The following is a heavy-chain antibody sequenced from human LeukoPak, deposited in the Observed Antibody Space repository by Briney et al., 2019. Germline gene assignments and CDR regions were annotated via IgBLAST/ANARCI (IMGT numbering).Heavy chain of an antibody. D-gene: IGHD3-10*01. J-gene: IGHJ5*02. CDR3: NRAGSGSYPRGFDP. Sequence: GGSLRLSCTASGFTFGDYAMSWVRRAPGKGLEWVGFIRSKAYGGTTEYAASVKGRFTISRDDSKSIAYLQMNSLKTEDTAVYSCNRAGSGSYPRGFDPWGPGHLINVSS. CDR1: GFTFGDYA. V-gene: IGHV3-49*04. CDR2: IRSKAYGGTT.